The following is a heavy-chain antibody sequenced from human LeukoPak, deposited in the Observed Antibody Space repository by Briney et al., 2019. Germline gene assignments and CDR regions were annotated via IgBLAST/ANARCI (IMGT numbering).Heavy chain of an antibody. CDR1: GGTFSSYA. CDR2: IIPIFGTA. V-gene: IGHV1-69*05. Sequence: ASVKVSCKASGGTFSSYAISWVRQAPGQGLEWMGGIIPIFGTANYAQKFQGRVTITTDESTSTAYMELSSLRSEDTAVYYCAGEHYDILTGYCMSYFDYWGQGTLVTVSS. D-gene: IGHD3-9*01. J-gene: IGHJ4*02. CDR3: AGEHYDILTGYCMSYFDY.